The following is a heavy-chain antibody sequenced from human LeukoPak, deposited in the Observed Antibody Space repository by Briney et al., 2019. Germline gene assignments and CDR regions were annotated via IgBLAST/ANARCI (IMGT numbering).Heavy chain of an antibody. Sequence: GGSLRLSCAASGFTFSSYWMSWVRQAPGKGLEWVANIKQDGSEKYYVDSVKGRFTISRDNAKNSLYLQMNSLRAEDTAVYYCARDTPHDYGEVDYWGQGALVTVSS. CDR3: ARDTPHDYGEVDY. CDR2: IKQDGSEK. V-gene: IGHV3-7*01. CDR1: GFTFSSYW. J-gene: IGHJ4*02. D-gene: IGHD4-17*01.